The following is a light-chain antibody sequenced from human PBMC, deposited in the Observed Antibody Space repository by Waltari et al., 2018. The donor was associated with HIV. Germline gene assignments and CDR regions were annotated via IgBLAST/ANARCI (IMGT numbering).Light chain of an antibody. CDR2: RNN. J-gene: IGLJ3*02. V-gene: IGLV1-47*01. CDR3: AAWDDSLSGLV. CDR1: SSNIGSTY. Sequence: QSVLTQPPSASWTPGQRVTIPCSGSSSNIGSTYLFWYQQLPGTAPKLLIYRNNQRPSGVPDRFSGSKSGTSASLAISGLRSEDEADYYCAAWDDSLSGLVFGGGTKLTVL.